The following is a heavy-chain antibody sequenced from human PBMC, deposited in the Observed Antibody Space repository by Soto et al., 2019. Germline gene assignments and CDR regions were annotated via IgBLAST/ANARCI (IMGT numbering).Heavy chain of an antibody. D-gene: IGHD3-3*01. J-gene: IGHJ2*01. Sequence: EVQLVESGGDLVKPGGSLRLSCAASGFNFRSYSMNWVRQAPGKGLEWVSSINSSSSFIYFADSVKGRFTISRDNSKNSVFLQMNSLRAEDTAVYYCARDPSITLFGVVLRYFDLWGRGTLVTVSS. CDR3: ARDPSITLFGVVLRYFDL. CDR1: GFNFRSYS. CDR2: INSSSSFI. V-gene: IGHV3-21*01.